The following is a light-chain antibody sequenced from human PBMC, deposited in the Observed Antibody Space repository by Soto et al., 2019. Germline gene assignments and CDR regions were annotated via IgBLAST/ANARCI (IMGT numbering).Light chain of an antibody. Sequence: QPVLTQPPSVSGAPGQRVTISYTGSSSNIGAGYDVHWYQQLPGAAPKLLIYGNSNRPSGVPDRFSGSKSGTSASLAITGLQAEDEADYYCQSYDSSLSAHYVFGTGTKVTVL. CDR3: QSYDSSLSAHYV. CDR2: GNS. V-gene: IGLV1-40*01. CDR1: SSNIGAGYD. J-gene: IGLJ1*01.